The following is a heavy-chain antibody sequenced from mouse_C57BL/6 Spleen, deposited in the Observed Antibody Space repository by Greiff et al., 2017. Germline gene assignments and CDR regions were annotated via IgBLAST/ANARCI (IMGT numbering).Heavy chain of an antibody. V-gene: IGHV2-9-1*01. CDR2: IWTGGGT. D-gene: IGHD1-1*01. Sequence: VQRVESGPGLVAPSQSLSITCTVSGFSLTSYAISWVRQPPGKGLEWLGVIWTGGGTNYNSALKSRLSISKDNSKSQVFLKMNSLQTDDTARYYCARGVTTVVASYYYAMDYWGQGTSVTVSS. CDR3: ARGVTTVVASYYYAMDY. J-gene: IGHJ4*01. CDR1: GFSLTSYA.